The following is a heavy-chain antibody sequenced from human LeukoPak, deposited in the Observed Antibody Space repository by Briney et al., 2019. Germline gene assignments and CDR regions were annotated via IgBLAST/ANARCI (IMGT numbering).Heavy chain of an antibody. D-gene: IGHD2-2*01. J-gene: IGHJ4*02. Sequence: GGSLRLSCAASGFSFITNWIHWVRQAPGKGLAWVSEINSDGRSTSYADSVKGRFTISRDNAKNTMYLQMNSLRADDTAVYYCARGCSSTKCQADYWGRGTLVTGSS. V-gene: IGHV3-74*01. CDR2: INSDGRST. CDR1: GFSFITNW. CDR3: ARGCSSTKCQADY.